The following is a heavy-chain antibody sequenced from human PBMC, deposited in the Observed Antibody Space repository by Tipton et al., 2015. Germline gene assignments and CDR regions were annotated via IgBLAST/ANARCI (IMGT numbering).Heavy chain of an antibody. Sequence: TLSLTCTVSGGSVSSGSYYWSWIRQPPGKGLEWIGYISYTDGAHYNPALKSRVTISVDTSKNQFSLTLNSVAAADTAVYYCARLKGDYYDSIASAPAYIDSWGQGTLVTVSS. CDR1: GGSVSSGSYY. CDR3: ARLKGDYYDSIASAPAYIDS. J-gene: IGHJ4*02. D-gene: IGHD3-22*01. CDR2: ISYTDGA. V-gene: IGHV4-61*01.